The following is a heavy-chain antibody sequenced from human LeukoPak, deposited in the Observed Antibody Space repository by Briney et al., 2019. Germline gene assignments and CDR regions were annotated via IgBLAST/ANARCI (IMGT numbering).Heavy chain of an antibody. CDR2: IRYDGRNK. CDR1: GFIFSSYG. CDR3: AKATAAAGRSLDY. J-gene: IGHJ4*02. D-gene: IGHD6-13*01. Sequence: GGSLRLSCAASGFIFSSYGMHWVRQVPGKGLEWVAFIRYDGRNKYYADSVKGRFTISRDNSKNTLYLQMNSLRGEDTAVYYCAKATAAAGRSLDYWGQGTLVTVSS. V-gene: IGHV3-30*02.